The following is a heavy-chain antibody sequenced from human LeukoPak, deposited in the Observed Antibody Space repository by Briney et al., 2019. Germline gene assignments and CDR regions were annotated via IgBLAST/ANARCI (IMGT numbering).Heavy chain of an antibody. V-gene: IGHV3-21*01. CDR3: TRDFDWFRNQFDY. CDR1: GFTFSDYA. CDR2: ISSSSNYV. D-gene: IGHD3-9*01. J-gene: IGHJ4*02. Sequence: KTAGSLRLSCAASGFTFSDYAMTWVRQAPGKGLEWVSSISSSSNYVYNAASVQGRFTISRDNTKHSLYLQMSSLRAEDTAVYYCTRDFDWFRNQFDYWGQGTLVTVSS.